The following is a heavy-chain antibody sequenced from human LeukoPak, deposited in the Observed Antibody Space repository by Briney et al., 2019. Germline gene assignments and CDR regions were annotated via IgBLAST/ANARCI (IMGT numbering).Heavy chain of an antibody. D-gene: IGHD3-22*01. CDR1: GGSISSYY. J-gene: IGHJ4*02. CDR3: ARATYYYDSSGYLFDY. Sequence: PSESLSLTCTVSGGSISSYYWSWIRQPPGKGLEWIGYIYYSGSTNYNPSLKGRVTISVDTSKNQFSLKLSSVTAADTAVYYCARATYYYDSSGYLFDYWGQGTLVTVSS. V-gene: IGHV4-59*08. CDR2: IYYSGST.